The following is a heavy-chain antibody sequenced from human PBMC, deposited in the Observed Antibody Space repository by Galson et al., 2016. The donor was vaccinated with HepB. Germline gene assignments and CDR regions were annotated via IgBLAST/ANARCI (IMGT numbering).Heavy chain of an antibody. Sequence: SLRLSCAASGFAFSNYGMHWVRQAPGKGLEWVAFISDDGSIKNYLDSVKGRFTISRDNSKNTLYLQMNSLTAEDTAVFYCAKDPFSGDYEPYSFDYWGQGTLVTVSS. CDR2: ISDDGSIK. CDR3: AKDPFSGDYEPYSFDY. CDR1: GFAFSNYG. V-gene: IGHV3-30*18. D-gene: IGHD4-17*01. J-gene: IGHJ4*02.